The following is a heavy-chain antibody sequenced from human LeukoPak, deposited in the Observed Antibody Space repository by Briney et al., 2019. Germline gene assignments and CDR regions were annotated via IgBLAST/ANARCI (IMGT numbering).Heavy chain of an antibody. J-gene: IGHJ3*02. CDR2: MSSGGTT. V-gene: IGHV4-4*07. D-gene: IGHD2-2*01. CDR1: GGSISNYY. Sequence: PQTLSLTCTVSGGSISNYYWSWVRQPAAKGLEYIWRMSSGGTTNTNTPLERRVTMSVDTSKNQFSLNLRSVTAADTAVYYCARTNLPATQGAFYIWGQGTMVTVSS. CDR3: ARTNLPATQGAFYI.